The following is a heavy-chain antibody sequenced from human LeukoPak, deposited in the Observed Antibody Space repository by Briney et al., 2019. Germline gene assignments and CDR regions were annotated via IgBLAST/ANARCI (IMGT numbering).Heavy chain of an antibody. V-gene: IGHV4-39*01. D-gene: IGHD4-23*01. Sequence: TSETLSLTCTVSGGSISSSSYYWGWIRQPPGKGLEWIGSIYYSGSTYYNPSLKSRVTISVDTSKNQFSLKLSSVTAADTAVYYCARLGGYGGNSAQSSWGQGTLVTVSS. CDR3: ARLGGYGGNSAQSS. CDR2: IYYSGST. CDR1: GGSISSSSYY. J-gene: IGHJ4*02.